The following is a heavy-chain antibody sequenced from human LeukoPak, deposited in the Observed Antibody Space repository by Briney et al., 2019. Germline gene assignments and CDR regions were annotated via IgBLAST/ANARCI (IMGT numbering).Heavy chain of an antibody. CDR1: GYSFTTYW. CDR2: IDPSDSYT. V-gene: IGHV5-10-1*01. CDR3: ARVIHLGELSLYDY. D-gene: IGHD3-16*02. J-gene: IGHJ4*02. Sequence: GESLRISCKGPGYSFTTYWITWLRQMPGKGLEWMGRIDPSDSYTNYSPSSQGHVTISADKSISTAYLQWSSLKASDTAMYYCARVIHLGELSLYDYWGQGTLVTVSS.